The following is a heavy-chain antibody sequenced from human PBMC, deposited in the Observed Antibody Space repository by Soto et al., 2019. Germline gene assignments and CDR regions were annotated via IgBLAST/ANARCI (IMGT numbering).Heavy chain of an antibody. CDR3: ARDLSYSSGWGDYYYYMDV. J-gene: IGHJ6*03. V-gene: IGHV6-1*01. CDR2: TYYRSKWYN. D-gene: IGHD6-19*01. CDR1: GDSVSSNSAA. Sequence: SQTLSLTCAISGDSVSSNSAAWNWIRQSPSRGLEWLGRTYYRSKWYNDYAVSVKSRITINPDTSKNQFSLQLNSVTPEDTAVYYCARDLSYSSGWGDYYYYMDVWGKGTTVTVSS.